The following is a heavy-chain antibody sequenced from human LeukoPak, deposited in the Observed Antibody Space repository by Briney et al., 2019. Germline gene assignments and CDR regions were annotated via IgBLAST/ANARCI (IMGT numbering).Heavy chain of an antibody. CDR2: IRQDGSEK. CDR3: ARDPIDY. V-gene: IGHV3-7*01. J-gene: IGHJ4*02. Sequence: GGSLRLSCTASGFIFSSYWMTWVRQAPGKGLEWVANIRQDGSEKNFVDSVTGRFTISRDNAKNSLYLQMHTLTAEDTAVYYCARDPIDYSGQGTLVTVTS. CDR1: GFIFSSYW.